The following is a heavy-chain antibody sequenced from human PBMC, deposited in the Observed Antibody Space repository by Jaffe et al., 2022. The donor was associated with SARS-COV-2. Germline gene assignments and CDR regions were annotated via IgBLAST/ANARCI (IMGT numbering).Heavy chain of an antibody. CDR2: INDSGYT. J-gene: IGHJ4*02. Sequence: QVQLQQWGAGLLKPSETLSLTCAVYGVSLDYYFWSWIRQSPGRGLEWIGDINDSGYTNYRPSLRSRVTMSLDRSKKQFSLKLTSVTAADTAVYYCASGTVMAAGDLSFRHNYWGQGNLVTVSS. D-gene: IGHD6-13*01. CDR3: ASGTVMAAGDLSFRHNY. V-gene: IGHV4-34*01. CDR1: GVSLDYYF.